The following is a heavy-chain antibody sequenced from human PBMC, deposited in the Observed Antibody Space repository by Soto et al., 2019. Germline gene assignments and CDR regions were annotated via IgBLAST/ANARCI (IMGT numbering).Heavy chain of an antibody. V-gene: IGHV3-23*01. D-gene: IGHD7-27*01. Sequence: GGFLRVSCAASGFTFSSYTMIWVRQAPGKGLEWVSTISGSGSSTYSADSVKGRFTISRDNSKNTLYLQMNSLRVEDTAIYYCAKAWGIDYWGQGTLVTVSS. J-gene: IGHJ4*02. CDR1: GFTFSSYT. CDR3: AKAWGIDY. CDR2: ISGSGSST.